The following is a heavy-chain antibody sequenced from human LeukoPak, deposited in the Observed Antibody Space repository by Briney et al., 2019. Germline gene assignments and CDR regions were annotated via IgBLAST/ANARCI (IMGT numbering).Heavy chain of an antibody. CDR2: ISSSSSYI. D-gene: IGHD3-9*01. V-gene: IGHV3-21*01. CDR1: GFTFSSYS. CDR3: KQKTAYDILTGYWGYFDY. J-gene: IGHJ4*02. Sequence: GGSLRLSCAASGFTFSSYSMNWVRQAPGKGLEWVSSISSSSSYIYYADSVKGRFTISRDNAKNSLYLQMNSLRAEDTAVFFFKQKTAYDILTGYWGYFDYWGQGTLVTVSS.